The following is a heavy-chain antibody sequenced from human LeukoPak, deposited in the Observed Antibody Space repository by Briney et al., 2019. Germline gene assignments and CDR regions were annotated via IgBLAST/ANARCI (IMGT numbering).Heavy chain of an antibody. CDR2: IKQHGNEK. Sequence: GGSLRLSCAASGFTFSTFWMSWVRQAPGKGLEWVANIKQHGNEKHYVDSVKGRFTISRDNAKNSLHLQMNSLRAGDTAVYYCATVSQRMPARNPLDYWGQGTLVTVSS. V-gene: IGHV3-7*01. CDR3: ATVSQRMPARNPLDY. J-gene: IGHJ4*02. CDR1: GFTFSTFW. D-gene: IGHD6-6*01.